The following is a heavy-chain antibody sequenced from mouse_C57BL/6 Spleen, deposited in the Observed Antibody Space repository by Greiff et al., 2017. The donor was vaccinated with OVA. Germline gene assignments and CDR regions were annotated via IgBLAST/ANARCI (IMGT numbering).Heavy chain of an antibody. CDR1: GYTFTSYW. CDR2: INPSSGYN. CDR3: ARWGYDVEAY. D-gene: IGHD2-2*01. J-gene: IGHJ3*01. V-gene: IGHV1-7*01. Sequence: QVQLQQSGAELAKPGASVKLSCKASGYTFTSYWMRWVRQRPGQGLEWIGYINPSSGYNKYNQKFKDKATFTADKSSSKAYMQLSTLTYEDSAFYYCARWGYDVEAYWGQGTLVTVSA.